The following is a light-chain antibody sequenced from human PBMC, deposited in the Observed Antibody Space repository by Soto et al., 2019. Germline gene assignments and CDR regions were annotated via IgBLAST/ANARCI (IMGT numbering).Light chain of an antibody. CDR2: DAS. CDR1: QGVSSY. J-gene: IGKJ1*01. CDR3: QQRSNWPWT. Sequence: EIVLTQSPATLSLSPGERATLSCRASQGVSSYLAWYQQKPGQAPRLLIYDASNRATGIPARFSGSGPGIDFTLTISSLEPEDFAVYYCQQRSNWPWTFGQGTKVEIK. V-gene: IGKV3D-11*01.